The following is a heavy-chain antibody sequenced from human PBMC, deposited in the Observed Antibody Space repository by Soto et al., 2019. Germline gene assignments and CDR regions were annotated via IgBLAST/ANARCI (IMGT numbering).Heavy chain of an antibody. D-gene: IGHD3-22*01. CDR3: AGAPLMNLDSSGYPFYFDF. J-gene: IGHJ4*02. CDR1: GSSVSGYY. V-gene: IGHV4-59*02. CDR2: IYYTGIT. Sequence: SETLSLTCTVSGSSVSGYYWNWIRQPPGKGLEWIGYIYYTGITNYSPSLKSRVTISVDTSKNQFSQHLDSMTAADTAVYFCAGAPLMNLDSSGYPFYFDFWGQGTLVTVSS.